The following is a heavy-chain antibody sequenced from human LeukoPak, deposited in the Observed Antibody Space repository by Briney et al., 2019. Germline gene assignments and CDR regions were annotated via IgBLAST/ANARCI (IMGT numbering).Heavy chain of an antibody. J-gene: IGHJ4*02. D-gene: IGHD1-7*01. CDR3: ARDSPSENYSNY. Sequence: GGSLRLSCAASGFTFSSYSMNWVRQAPGKGLEWVSSISCTTSYIYYADSVKGRFTISRDNAKNSLYLQMNSLRAEDTAVYYCARDSPSENYSNYWGQGTLVTVSS. V-gene: IGHV3-21*01. CDR1: GFTFSSYS. CDR2: ISCTTSYI.